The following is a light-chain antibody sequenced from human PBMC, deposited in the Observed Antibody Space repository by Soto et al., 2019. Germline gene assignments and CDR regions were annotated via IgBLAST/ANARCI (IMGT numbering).Light chain of an antibody. V-gene: IGLV1-40*01. CDR1: SSNIGAGYD. CDR2: GNS. CDR3: QSYDSSLSVFYV. J-gene: IGLJ1*01. Sequence: QAVVTQPPSVSGAPGQRVTISCTGSSSNIGAGYDVHWYQQLPGTAPKLLIYGNSNRPSGVPDRFSGSKSGTSASLAITGLQAEDEADYYCQSYDSSLSVFYVFGTGTMLTVL.